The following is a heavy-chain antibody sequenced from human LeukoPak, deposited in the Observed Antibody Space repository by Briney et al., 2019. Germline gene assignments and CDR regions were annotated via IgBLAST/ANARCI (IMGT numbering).Heavy chain of an antibody. CDR1: GGSISSYY. CDR3: ARDSSGWSLGGAFDI. CDR2: IYYSGST. J-gene: IGHJ3*02. V-gene: IGHV4-59*01. Sequence: SETLSLTCTVSGGSISSYYWSWIRQPPGKGLEWIGHIYYSGSTNYNPSLKSRVTISVDTPKNQFSLKLSSVTAADTAVYYCARDSSGWSLGGAFDIWGQGTMVTVSS. D-gene: IGHD6-19*01.